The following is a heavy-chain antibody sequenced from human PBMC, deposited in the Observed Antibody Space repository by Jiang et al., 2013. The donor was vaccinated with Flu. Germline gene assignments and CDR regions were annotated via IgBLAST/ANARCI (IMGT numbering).Heavy chain of an antibody. Sequence: GGGVVQPGRSLRLSCAASGFTFSSYDMHWVRQAPGKGLEWVAVISHDESGKYYGDSVKGRFTISRDNSKNTLYLQMNSLRDEDTAVYYCAKDPGPRYFDYWGQGTLVTVSS. CDR3: AKDPGPRYFDY. CDR2: ISHDESGK. J-gene: IGHJ4*02. CDR1: GFTFSSYD. V-gene: IGHV3-30*18. D-gene: IGHD1-14*01.